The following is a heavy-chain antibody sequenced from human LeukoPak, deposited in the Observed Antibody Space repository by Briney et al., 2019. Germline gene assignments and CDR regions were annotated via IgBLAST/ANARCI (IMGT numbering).Heavy chain of an antibody. Sequence: SETLSLTCTVSGGSISSGDYYWSWIRQPPGKGLEWIGYIYYSGSTYYNPSLKSRVTISVDTSKNQFSLKLSSVTAADTAVYYCASVPLGYCSGGSCYGFDYWGRGTLVTVSS. CDR3: ASVPLGYCSGGSCYGFDY. D-gene: IGHD2-15*01. J-gene: IGHJ4*02. V-gene: IGHV4-30-4*01. CDR1: GGSISSGDYY. CDR2: IYYSGST.